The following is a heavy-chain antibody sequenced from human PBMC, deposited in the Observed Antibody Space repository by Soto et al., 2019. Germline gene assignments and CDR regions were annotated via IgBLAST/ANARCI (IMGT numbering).Heavy chain of an antibody. J-gene: IGHJ6*02. Sequence: QVQLVQSGAEVKKPGASVKVSCRASGYTFASYAMHWVRQAPGQRLEWMGWINAGSGHTKYSQKFQGRVTITRDTSATTAYMELSSLRSEDTAVYYWAIGSRPAAIEDYFYYDMEVWGQGTTVTVSS. CDR3: AIGSRPAAIEDYFYYDMEV. D-gene: IGHD2-2*01. V-gene: IGHV1-3*01. CDR1: GYTFASYA. CDR2: INAGSGHT.